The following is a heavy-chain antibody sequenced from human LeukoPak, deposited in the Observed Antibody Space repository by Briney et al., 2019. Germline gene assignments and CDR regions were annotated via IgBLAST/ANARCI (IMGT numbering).Heavy chain of an antibody. D-gene: IGHD2-21*02. CDR2: INPDGRDT. V-gene: IGHV3-7*01. CDR3: TSWGDTTAEYFQR. CDR1: GFTFNRGW. J-gene: IGHJ1*01. Sequence: GGSLRLSCVVSGFTFNRGWMNWVRQAPGKGLEWVAHINPDGRDTYYVDSVKGRFTISRDNAKNSMYLQMNSLRVEDTAVYYCTSWGDTTAEYFQRWGQGTLVTVSS.